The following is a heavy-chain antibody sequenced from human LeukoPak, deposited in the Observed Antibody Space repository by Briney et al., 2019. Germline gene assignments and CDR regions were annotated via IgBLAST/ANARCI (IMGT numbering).Heavy chain of an antibody. Sequence: GGSLRLSCAASGFTFSDYHMTWIRQAPGKGLEWVSYISGSSIYTRYADSVKGRFTISRDNAKNSLYLQMNSLGAEDTALYYCVRDISGYYFDYWGQGTLVTVSS. CDR3: VRDISGYYFDY. D-gene: IGHD3-22*01. CDR1: GFTFSDYH. V-gene: IGHV3-11*05. CDR2: ISGSSIYT. J-gene: IGHJ4*02.